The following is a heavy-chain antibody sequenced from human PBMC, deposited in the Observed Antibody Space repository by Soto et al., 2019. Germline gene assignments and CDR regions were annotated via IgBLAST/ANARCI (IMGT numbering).Heavy chain of an antibody. CDR3: ALRRGYCSVGRCSSIWFAP. CDR1: GFSLSTSGVG. D-gene: IGHD2-15*01. J-gene: IGHJ5*02. CDR2: IYWDDDK. V-gene: IGHV2-5*02. Sequence: QITLKESGPPLVKPTQTLTLTCTFSGFSLSTSGVGVGWIRQPPGKALEWLALIYWDDDKRYSPSLKSRLTIPKDTPKTQVVLTMPNMDAVDTATYYCALRRGYCSVGRCSSIWFAPWGQGTLVTVSS.